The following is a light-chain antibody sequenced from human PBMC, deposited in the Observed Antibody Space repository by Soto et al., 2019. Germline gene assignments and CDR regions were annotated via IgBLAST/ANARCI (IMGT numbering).Light chain of an antibody. CDR2: AAS. V-gene: IGKV1-39*01. Sequence: DIQMTQSPSSLSASVGDRVSITCRASQSISTYLNWYQQKPGKVPRLLIYAASSLQSGVSSRFSGSGSGTDFTLTISSLQPEDFATYYCQQSYIAPWTLGQGTKVDIK. J-gene: IGKJ1*01. CDR3: QQSYIAPWT. CDR1: QSISTY.